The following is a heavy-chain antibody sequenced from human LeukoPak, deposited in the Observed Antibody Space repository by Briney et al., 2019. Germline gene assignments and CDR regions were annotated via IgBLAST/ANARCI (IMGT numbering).Heavy chain of an antibody. D-gene: IGHD1-26*01. CDR2: INPNSGGT. V-gene: IGHV1-2*02. Sequence: ALVKVSCKASGYTFTGYYLHWVRQAPGQGLEWMGWINPNSGGTNYAQKFQGRVTMTRDTSISTAYMELSRLRSDDTAVYYCAKLQIPISGSSPPRDYWGQGALVTVSS. CDR3: AKLQIPISGSSPPRDY. CDR1: GYTFTGYY. J-gene: IGHJ4*02.